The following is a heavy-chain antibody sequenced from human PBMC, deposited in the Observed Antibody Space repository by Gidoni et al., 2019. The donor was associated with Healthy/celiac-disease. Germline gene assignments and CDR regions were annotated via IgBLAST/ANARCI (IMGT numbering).Heavy chain of an antibody. J-gene: IGHJ4*02. CDR1: GYTVNGYY. CDR3: APEGGRIAVAGTLAG. D-gene: IGHD6-19*01. CDR2: INPNSGGT. V-gene: IGHV1-2*02. Sequence: QVPLVQSGPEVKKPGASVKVSCKASGYTVNGYYMHWVRQAPGQGREWMGWINPNSGGTNYAQKFQGRVTMTRDTSISTAYMELSRLRSDDTAVYYCAPEGGRIAVAGTLAGWGQGTLVTVSS.